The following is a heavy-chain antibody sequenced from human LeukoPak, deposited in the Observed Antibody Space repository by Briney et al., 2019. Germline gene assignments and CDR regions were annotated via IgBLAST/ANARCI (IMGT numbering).Heavy chain of an antibody. CDR1: GFTFSHYY. CDR3: ARWGQYCSSTSWSSLMRGDF. V-gene: IGHV3-11*03. Sequence: GGSLRLSCSASGFTFSHYYMSWMRQAPGKGLEWVSYIGRSGVYTNYADSVKGRFTISRDNAKNSLYLQMNNLRAEDTAVYYCARWGQYCSSTSWSSLMRGDFWGQGTLVSVSS. CDR2: IGRSGVYT. J-gene: IGHJ4*02. D-gene: IGHD2-2*01.